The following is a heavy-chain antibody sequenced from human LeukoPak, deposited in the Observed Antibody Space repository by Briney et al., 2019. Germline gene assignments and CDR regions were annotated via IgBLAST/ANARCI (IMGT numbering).Heavy chain of an antibody. Sequence: GPLRLSCAASGFTFSSYGMHWVRLAPGKGLEWIGSIYYSGSTYYNPSLKSRVTISVDTSKNQFSLKLSSVTAADTAVYYCARVLSSSFGGYYFDYWGQGTLVTVSS. CDR2: IYYSGST. CDR3: ARVLSSSFGGYYFDY. V-gene: IGHV4-39*07. J-gene: IGHJ4*02. D-gene: IGHD6-13*01. CDR1: GFTFSSYG.